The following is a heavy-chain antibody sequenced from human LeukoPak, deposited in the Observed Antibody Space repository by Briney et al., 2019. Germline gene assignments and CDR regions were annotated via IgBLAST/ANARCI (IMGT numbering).Heavy chain of an antibody. CDR1: GGSINSDGYY. CDR3: ARFTSRAAAFDY. V-gene: IGHV4-31*03. CDR2: IYYTGNA. J-gene: IGHJ4*02. D-gene: IGHD6-13*01. Sequence: PSQTLSLTCTVSGGSINSDGYYWSWIRQQSRKGLEWIGYIYYTGNAYYNPSLQSRVTISLGTSQNQFSLKVNSVTAADTAAYYCARFTSRAAAFDYWGQGTLVTVSS.